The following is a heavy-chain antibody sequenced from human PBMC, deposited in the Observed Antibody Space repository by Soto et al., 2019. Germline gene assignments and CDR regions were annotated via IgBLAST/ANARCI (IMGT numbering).Heavy chain of an antibody. D-gene: IGHD6-19*01. Sequence: GGSMRLSCAASGFTFSSYGMHWVRQAPGKGLEWVAVISYDGSNKYYADSVKGRFTISRDNSKNTLYLQMNSLRAEDTAVYYCAKDPRSSGRAGFDYWGQGTLVTVSS. CDR1: GFTFSSYG. J-gene: IGHJ4*02. V-gene: IGHV3-30*18. CDR2: ISYDGSNK. CDR3: AKDPRSSGRAGFDY.